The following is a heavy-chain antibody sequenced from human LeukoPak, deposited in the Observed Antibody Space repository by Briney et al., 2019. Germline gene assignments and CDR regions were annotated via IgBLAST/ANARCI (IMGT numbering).Heavy chain of an antibody. D-gene: IGHD2-21*02. J-gene: IGHJ5*02. CDR1: GFTFSSYS. V-gene: IGHV3-21*01. CDR3: ARTRDCGRWFDP. Sequence: PGGSLRLSCAASGFTFSSYSMNWVRQAPGKGLEWVSSISSSSSYIYYADSVKGRFTISRDNAKNSLYLQMNSLRAEDTAVYYCARTRDCGRWFDPWGQGTLVTVSS. CDR2: ISSSSSYI.